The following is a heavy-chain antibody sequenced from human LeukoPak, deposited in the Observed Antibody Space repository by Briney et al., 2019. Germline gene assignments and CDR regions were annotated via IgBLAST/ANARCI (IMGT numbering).Heavy chain of an antibody. J-gene: IGHJ4*02. CDR2: IYYSGST. CDR1: GCSISSDGYY. D-gene: IGHD3-22*01. Sequence: KPSETLSLTCTVSGCSISSDGYYWSWIRQHPGKGLEWIGYIYYSGSTYYNPSLKSRVTISVDTSKNQFSLKLSSVTAADTAVYYCAREVVKTLGNFDYWGQGTLVTVSS. CDR3: AREVVKTLGNFDY. V-gene: IGHV4-31*03.